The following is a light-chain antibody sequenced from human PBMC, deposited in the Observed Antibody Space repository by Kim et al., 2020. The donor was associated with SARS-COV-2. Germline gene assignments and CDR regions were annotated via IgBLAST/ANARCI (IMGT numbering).Light chain of an antibody. CDR1: QSISSY. Sequence: DIQMTQSPSSLSASVGDRVTITCRASQSISSYLNWYQQKPGKAPKLLIYAASSLQSGVPSRFSGSGSGTDFTLTISSLQPEDFATYYCQQSYSTPFTCGLVTRLEIK. J-gene: IGKJ5*01. CDR3: QQSYSTPFT. CDR2: AAS. V-gene: IGKV1-39*01.